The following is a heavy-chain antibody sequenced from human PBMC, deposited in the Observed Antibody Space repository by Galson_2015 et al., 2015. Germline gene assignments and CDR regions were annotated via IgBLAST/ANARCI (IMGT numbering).Heavy chain of an antibody. CDR3: ARVVFGVPSVYYYGMDV. Sequence: SLRLSCAASGFTFSSYSMNWVRQAPGKGLEWVSSISSSSSYIYYADSVKGRFTISRDNAKNSLYLQMNSLRAEDTAVYYCARVVFGVPSVYYYGMDVWGQGTTVTVSS. V-gene: IGHV3-21*01. J-gene: IGHJ6*02. CDR1: GFTFSSYS. D-gene: IGHD3-3*01. CDR2: ISSSSSYI.